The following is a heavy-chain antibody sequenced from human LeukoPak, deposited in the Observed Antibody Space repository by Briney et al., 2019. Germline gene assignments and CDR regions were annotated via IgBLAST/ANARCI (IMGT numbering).Heavy chain of an antibody. J-gene: IGHJ3*02. Sequence: ASVKVSCKASGYTFTGYYMHWVRQAPGQGLEWMGWINPNSGGTNYAQKFQGRVTMTRDTSISTAYMELSRLRSDDTAVYYCARDLLSVDNYDALDIWGQGTMVTVSS. D-gene: IGHD5-12*01. CDR2: INPNSGGT. V-gene: IGHV1-2*02. CDR3: ARDLLSVDNYDALDI. CDR1: GYTFTGYY.